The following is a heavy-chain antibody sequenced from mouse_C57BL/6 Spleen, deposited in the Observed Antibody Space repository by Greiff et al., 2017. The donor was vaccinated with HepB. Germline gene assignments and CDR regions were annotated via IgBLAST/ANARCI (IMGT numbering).Heavy chain of an antibody. CDR1: GYAFSSSW. Sequence: VQLQQSGPELVKPGASVKISCKASGYAFSSSWMNWVKQRPGKGLEWIGRIYPGEGNTNYNGKFKGKSTLTADKSSSTAYMQLSSLTSEDSAVYFCARSSLGLGFAYWGHGALVTVSA. J-gene: IGHJ3*01. V-gene: IGHV1-82*01. D-gene: IGHD4-1*01. CDR2: IYPGEGNT. CDR3: ARSSLGLGFAY.